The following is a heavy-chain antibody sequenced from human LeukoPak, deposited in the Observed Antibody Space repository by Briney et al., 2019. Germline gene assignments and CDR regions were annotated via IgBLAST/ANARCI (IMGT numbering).Heavy chain of an antibody. D-gene: IGHD3-10*01. CDR2: IYSGGST. Sequence: GGSLRLSCAASGFTVSSTHMVWVRQAPGKGLEWVSVIYSGGSTNSADSVKGRFTISRDNTKNTLYLQMNSLRAEDTAVYYCARGSGTITMVRGVFYGMDVWGQGTTVTVSS. J-gene: IGHJ6*02. CDR3: ARGSGTITMVRGVFYGMDV. CDR1: GFTVSSTH. V-gene: IGHV3-53*01.